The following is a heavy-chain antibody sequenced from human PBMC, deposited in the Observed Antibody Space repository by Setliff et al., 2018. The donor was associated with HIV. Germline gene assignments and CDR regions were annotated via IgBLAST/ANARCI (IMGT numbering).Heavy chain of an antibody. Sequence: PGGSLRLSCVASGFIFSNHGMHWVRQAPGKGLEWVAVIWYDGSNKYYADSVKGRFTISRDNSKNTLYLQMNSLRAEDTAVYYCARGDDSSGYYYGMDVWGQGTTVTVSS. J-gene: IGHJ6*02. D-gene: IGHD3-22*01. CDR3: ARGDDSSGYYYGMDV. CDR2: IWYDGSNK. CDR1: GFIFSNHG. V-gene: IGHV3-33*01.